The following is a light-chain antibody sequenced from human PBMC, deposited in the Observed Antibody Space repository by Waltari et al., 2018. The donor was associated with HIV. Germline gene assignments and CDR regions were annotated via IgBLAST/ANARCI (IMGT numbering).Light chain of an antibody. CDR2: GVN. J-gene: IGLJ2*01. V-gene: IGLV2-14*01. CDR1: SYEFDLHNF. Sequence: SALTQPASVSGSPGPSVTISCTGTSYEFDLHNFLSWYQQHPGKAPHLIIFGVNSRPAGISSRFSASKSGDTASLTISGLQSGDEADYYCTTYTAKDSLLIGSGTKLTVL. CDR3: TTYTAKDSLL.